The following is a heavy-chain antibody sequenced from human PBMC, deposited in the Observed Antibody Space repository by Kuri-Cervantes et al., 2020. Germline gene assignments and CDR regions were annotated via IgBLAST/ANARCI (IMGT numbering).Heavy chain of an antibody. Sequence: GESLKISCAASGFTFSTYDMNWVRQAPGKGLEWVSSISGSGSRTYYADSVKGRFAISRDKSKSSLYLQMNSLRAEDSAIYYCARASSVNTWPPAYWGQGALVTVSS. CDR3: ARASSVNTWPPAY. CDR1: GFTFSTYD. J-gene: IGHJ4*02. CDR2: ISGSGSRT. V-gene: IGHV3-23*01.